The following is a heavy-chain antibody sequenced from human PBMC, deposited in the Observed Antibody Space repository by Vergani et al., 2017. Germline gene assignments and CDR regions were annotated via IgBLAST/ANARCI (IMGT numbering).Heavy chain of an antibody. CDR2: IIPILGIA. CDR3: ASPYSGDGEGYYYGMDV. D-gene: IGHD5-12*01. V-gene: IGHV1-69*02. Sequence: QVQMVHSGAEVKKPGSSVKVSCKASGGTFSSYTISWVRQAPGQGREWMGRIIPILGIANYAQKFQGRVTITADKSTSTAYMELSSLRSEDTAVYYCASPYSGDGEGYYYGMDVWGQGP. J-gene: IGHJ6*02. CDR1: GGTFSSYT.